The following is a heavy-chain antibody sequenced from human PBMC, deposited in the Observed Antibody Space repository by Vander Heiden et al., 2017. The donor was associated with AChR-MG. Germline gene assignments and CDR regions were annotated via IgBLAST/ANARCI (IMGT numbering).Heavy chain of an antibody. J-gene: IGHJ6*02. D-gene: IGHD3-10*01. CDR2: MSWNSGTT. CDR3: AKVIGGSLHYSYGMDV. V-gene: IGHV3-9*01. CDR1: GIPFDDCS. Sequence: EGQPAESAGGVVQPGKSLRLSCAPPGIPFDDCSMSWLRPVPGKGLEWVAGMSWNSGTTGYADSVKGRITISRDNAKNSLYLQMNSLRAEDTALYYCAKVIGGSLHYSYGMDVWGQGTTVTVSS.